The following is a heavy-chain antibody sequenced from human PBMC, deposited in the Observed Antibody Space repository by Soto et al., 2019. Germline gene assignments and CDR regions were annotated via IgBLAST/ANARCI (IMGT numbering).Heavy chain of an antibody. J-gene: IGHJ6*02. CDR3: ARDGRGYSYGFGYYYYGMDV. D-gene: IGHD5-18*01. V-gene: IGHV1-69*01. CDR1: GGTFSSYA. CDR2: IIPIFGTA. Sequence: QVQLVQSGAEVKKPGSSVKVSCKASGGTFSSYAISWVRQAPGQGLEWMGGIIPIFGTANYEQKFQGRVTITADESTSTAYMELSSLRSEDTAVYYCARDGRGYSYGFGYYYYGMDVWGQGTTVTVSS.